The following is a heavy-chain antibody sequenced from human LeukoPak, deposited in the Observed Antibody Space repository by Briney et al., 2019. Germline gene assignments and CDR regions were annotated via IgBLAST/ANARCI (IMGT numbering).Heavy chain of an antibody. V-gene: IGHV3-7*01. CDR1: GFTFSNFW. D-gene: IGHD2-15*01. Sequence: PGGSLRLSCAASGFTFSNFWMNWVRQTPGKGREWVAKIKQDGSEKYYVDSVKWRFTISRDNAKNSVYLQMNRLRAEDTAVYFCARDWYCSGGSGCNDYWGQGTLVTVSS. CDR3: ARDWYCSGGSGCNDY. CDR2: IKQDGSEK. J-gene: IGHJ4*02.